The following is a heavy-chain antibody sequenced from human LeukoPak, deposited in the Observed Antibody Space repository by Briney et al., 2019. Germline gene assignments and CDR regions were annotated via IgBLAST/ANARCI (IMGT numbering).Heavy chain of an antibody. V-gene: IGHV4-59*01. J-gene: IGHJ4*02. Sequence: PSETLSLTCTVSGGSISSYYWSWIRQPPGKGLEWIGYIYYSGSTNYNPSLKSRVTISVDTSKNQFSLKLSSVTAADTAVYYCARVDSSSWLRRDYWGQGTLVTISS. D-gene: IGHD6-13*01. CDR3: ARVDSSSWLRRDY. CDR1: GGSISSYY. CDR2: IYYSGST.